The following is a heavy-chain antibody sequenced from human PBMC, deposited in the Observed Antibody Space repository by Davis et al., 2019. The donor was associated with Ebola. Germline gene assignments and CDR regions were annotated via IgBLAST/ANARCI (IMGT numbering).Heavy chain of an antibody. Sequence: SSVKVSCQASGCTFSSYAISWVRQAPGQGLEWMGGIIPIFGTANYAQKFQGRVTITADKSTSTAYMELSSLRSEDTAVYYCARVTTVMYYYGMDVWGQGTTVTVSS. J-gene: IGHJ6*02. V-gene: IGHV1-69*06. CDR1: GCTFSSYA. CDR3: ARVTTVMYYYGMDV. CDR2: IIPIFGTA. D-gene: IGHD4-17*01.